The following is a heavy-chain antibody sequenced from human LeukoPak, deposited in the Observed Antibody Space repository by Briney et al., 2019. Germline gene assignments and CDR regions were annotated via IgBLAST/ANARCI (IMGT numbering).Heavy chain of an antibody. J-gene: IGHJ4*02. D-gene: IGHD5-18*01. CDR2: IKQGGSEK. CDR1: GFTFSSYW. Sequence: SGGSLRLSCAASGFTFSSYWMNWVRQAPGKGLEWVAIIKQGGSEKNYVDSVKGRFTISRDNAKNSLYLQMNSLRAEDTAVYYCAREGYSYAYYFDYWGQGTLVTVSP. V-gene: IGHV3-7*01. CDR3: AREGYSYAYYFDY.